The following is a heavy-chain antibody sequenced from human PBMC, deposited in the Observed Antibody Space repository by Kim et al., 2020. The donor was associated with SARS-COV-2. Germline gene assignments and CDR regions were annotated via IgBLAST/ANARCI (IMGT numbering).Heavy chain of an antibody. Sequence: SVKVSCKASGGTFSSYAISWVRQAPGQGLEWMGGIIPIFGTANYAQKFQGRVTITADESTSTAYMELSSLRSEDTAVYYCARSEAARQFKTKKSYYYYGMDVWGQGTTVTVSS. J-gene: IGHJ6*02. CDR2: IIPIFGTA. CDR1: GGTFSSYA. V-gene: IGHV1-69*13. CDR3: ARSEAARQFKTKKSYYYYGMDV. D-gene: IGHD6-6*01.